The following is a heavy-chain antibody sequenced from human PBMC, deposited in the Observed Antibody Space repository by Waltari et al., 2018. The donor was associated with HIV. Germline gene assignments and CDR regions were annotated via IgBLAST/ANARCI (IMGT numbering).Heavy chain of an antibody. V-gene: IGHV3-21*01. D-gene: IGHD3-22*01. CDR1: GFTFSRYS. CDR3: AIDSGPYYYDSIGYASFDY. J-gene: IGHJ4*02. CDR2: ISSSRSYI. Sequence: EVQLVESGGGLVKPGGSLRLSCAASGFTFSRYSMNWVRQAPGKGVEWVSSISSSRSYIYYADSVMGRVTISRDNAKNSLYLQMNSLRAEDTAVYYCAIDSGPYYYDSIGYASFDYWGQGTLVTVSS.